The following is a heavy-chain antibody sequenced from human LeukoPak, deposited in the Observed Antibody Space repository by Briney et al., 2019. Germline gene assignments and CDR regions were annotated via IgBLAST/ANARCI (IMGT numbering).Heavy chain of an antibody. V-gene: IGHV3-33*03. Sequence: GGSLRLSCAASGFTFSRYGMHWVRQAPGKGLEWVAVIWYDGTNKYYADSVKGRFTISRDNSKNTPYLQMNSLRAEDTAMYYCAKDRDTAMEIDQWGQGTLVTVSS. CDR3: AKDRDTAMEIDQ. J-gene: IGHJ4*02. D-gene: IGHD5-18*01. CDR2: IWYDGTNK. CDR1: GFTFSRYG.